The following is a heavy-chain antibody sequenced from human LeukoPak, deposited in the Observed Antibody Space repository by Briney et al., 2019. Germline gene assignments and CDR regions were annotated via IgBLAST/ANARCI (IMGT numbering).Heavy chain of an antibody. J-gene: IGHJ4*02. Sequence: GGSLRLSCAASGFTFSSYAMSWVRQAPGKGLEWVSAISGSGGSTYYADSVKGRFTISRDNSKNTLYLQMNSLRAEDTAVYYCAKSRIHYEILTGYYYFYYWGQGTLVTVSS. D-gene: IGHD3-9*01. CDR2: ISGSGGST. CDR1: GFTFSSYA. V-gene: IGHV3-23*01. CDR3: AKSRIHYEILTGYYYFYY.